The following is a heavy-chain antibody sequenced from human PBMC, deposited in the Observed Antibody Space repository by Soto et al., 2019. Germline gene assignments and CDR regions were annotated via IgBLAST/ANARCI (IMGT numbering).Heavy chain of an antibody. D-gene: IGHD4-4*01. J-gene: IGHJ5*02. CDR1: GFTFSGSA. CDR2: IRSKANSYAT. Sequence: EVQLVESGGGLVQPGGSLKLSCAASGFTFSGSAMHWVRQASGKGLEWVGRIRSKANSYATAYAASGKGRFTISRDDSKSTAYLQMNSLKTEDTAVYYCTRLQYSDPWGQGTLVTVSS. CDR3: TRLQYSDP. V-gene: IGHV3-73*02.